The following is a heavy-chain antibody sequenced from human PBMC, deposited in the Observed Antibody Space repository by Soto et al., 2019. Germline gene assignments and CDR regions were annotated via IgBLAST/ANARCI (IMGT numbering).Heavy chain of an antibody. Sequence: EVQLVESGGGLVQPGGSLRLSCVASGFTFSSDWMSWVRQTPGKGLEWVANIKQDGSEKYYVDSVKGRFTISRDNAKNSLYLQMNRLRAEDTAVYYCARNDGVRSVDYWGQGTLVAVSS. V-gene: IGHV3-7*05. D-gene: IGHD1-26*01. CDR1: GFTFSSDW. CDR2: IKQDGSEK. J-gene: IGHJ4*02. CDR3: ARNDGVRSVDY.